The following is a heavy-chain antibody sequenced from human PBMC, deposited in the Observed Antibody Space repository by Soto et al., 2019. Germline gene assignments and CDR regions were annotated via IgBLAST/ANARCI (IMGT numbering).Heavy chain of an antibody. V-gene: IGHV5-51*01. Sequence: GESLKISCEGSGYSFATYWIGWVRQLPGKGLEWMGIIYPGDSDTRYSPSFQGQVTISADKSISTAYLQWSSLKASDTAMYYCARLLLSRVDFDPWGQGTLVTVSS. D-gene: IGHD3-16*02. CDR1: GYSFATYW. CDR2: IYPGDSDT. CDR3: ARLLLSRVDFDP. J-gene: IGHJ5*02.